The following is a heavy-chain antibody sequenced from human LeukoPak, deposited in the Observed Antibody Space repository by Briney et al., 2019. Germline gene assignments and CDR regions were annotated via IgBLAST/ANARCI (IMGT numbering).Heavy chain of an antibody. D-gene: IGHD6-19*01. V-gene: IGHV1-69*13. CDR2: VIPIFGTA. CDR3: AREGIYSSGSPLANRD. CDR1: GGTFSSYA. Sequence: SVKVSCKASGGTFSSYAISWVRQAPGQGLEWMGGVIPIFGTANYAQKFQGRVTITADESTSTAYMELSSLRSEDTAVYYCAREGIYSSGSPLANRDWGQGTLVTVSS. J-gene: IGHJ4*02.